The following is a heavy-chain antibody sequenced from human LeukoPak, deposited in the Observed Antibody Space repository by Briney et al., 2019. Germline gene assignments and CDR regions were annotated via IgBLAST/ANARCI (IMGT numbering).Heavy chain of an antibody. Sequence: SQTLSLTCTVSGGSISSGGYYWGWIRQHPGKGLEWIGYIYYSGSTYYNPSLKSRVTISVDTSKNQFSLKLNSVTAADTAVYYCASLQDILTGYTSDYWGQGTLVTVSS. V-gene: IGHV4-31*03. CDR3: ASLQDILTGYTSDY. D-gene: IGHD3-9*01. J-gene: IGHJ4*02. CDR1: GGSISSGGYY. CDR2: IYYSGST.